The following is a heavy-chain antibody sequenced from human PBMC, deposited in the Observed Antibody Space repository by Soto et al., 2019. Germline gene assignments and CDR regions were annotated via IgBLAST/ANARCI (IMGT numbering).Heavy chain of an antibody. D-gene: IGHD4-17*01. CDR3: ARDDYGDSRFDY. CDR1: GFTFSSYS. J-gene: IGHJ4*02. CDR2: ISSSSSYI. V-gene: IGHV3-21*01. Sequence: EVQLVESGGGLVKPGGSLRLSCAASGFTFSSYSMNWVRQAPGKGLEWVSSISSSSSYIYYADSVKDRFTISRDNAKNSLYLQMNSLRAEDTAVYYCARDDYGDSRFDYWGQGTLVTVSS.